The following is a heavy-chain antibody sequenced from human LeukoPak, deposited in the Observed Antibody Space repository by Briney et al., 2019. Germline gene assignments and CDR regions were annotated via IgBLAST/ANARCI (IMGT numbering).Heavy chain of an antibody. J-gene: IGHJ3*02. CDR3: AKGTGYCDSSGYDPFDI. CDR2: ISGGGGRT. D-gene: IGHD3-22*01. CDR1: GFTFSSYV. V-gene: IGHV3-23*01. Sequence: PGGSLRLSCAASGFTFSSYVMSWVRRAPGKGLEWVSAISGGGGRTYYADSVKGRFTISRDNSKNTLYLQMNSLRAEDTAVYYCAKGTGYCDSSGYDPFDIWGQGTMVTVSS.